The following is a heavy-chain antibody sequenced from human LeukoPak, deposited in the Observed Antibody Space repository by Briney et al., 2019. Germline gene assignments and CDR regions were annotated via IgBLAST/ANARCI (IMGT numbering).Heavy chain of an antibody. CDR2: IYSGGST. V-gene: IGHV3-53*01. J-gene: IGHJ5*02. CDR3: ARDRAAADP. Sequence: GGSLRLSCAASGFTVSSNDMSWVRQAPGKGLECISVIYSGGSTDYADSVKGRLTISRDNSKNTLFLQMDSLRAEDTAVYYCARDRAAADPWGQGALVTVSS. D-gene: IGHD6-13*01. CDR1: GFTVSSND.